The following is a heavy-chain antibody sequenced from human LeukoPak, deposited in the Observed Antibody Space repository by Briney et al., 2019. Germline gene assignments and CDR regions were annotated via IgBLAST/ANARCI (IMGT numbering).Heavy chain of an antibody. D-gene: IGHD5-18*01. J-gene: IGHJ3*02. CDR2: FSSSGKYI. V-gene: IGHV3-21*04. CDR3: ARGDRAMKHDAFDI. Sequence: PGGSLSLSCAASGLTFSSNSMNGLRQAPGRGLEWVSSFSSSGKYIYYADSVKGRFTISRDNAKNSLYLQMNSLRAEDAAVYYCARGDRAMKHDAFDIWGQGTMVTVSS. CDR1: GLTFSSNS.